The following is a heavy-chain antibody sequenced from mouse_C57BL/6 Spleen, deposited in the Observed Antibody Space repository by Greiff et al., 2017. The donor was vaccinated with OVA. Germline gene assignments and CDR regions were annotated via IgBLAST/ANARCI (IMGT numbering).Heavy chain of an antibody. CDR1: GYTFTSYW. J-gene: IGHJ2*01. CDR3: TSPFYYGKGKDYFDY. Sequence: EVQLQQSGTVLARPGASVKMSCKASGYTFTSYWMHWVKQRPGQGLEWIGAIYPGNSETSYNQKFKGKAKMTAVTSASTAYMELSSLTNEDSAVYYGTSPFYYGKGKDYFDYWGQGTTLTVSS. CDR2: IYPGNSET. D-gene: IGHD1-1*01. V-gene: IGHV1-5*01.